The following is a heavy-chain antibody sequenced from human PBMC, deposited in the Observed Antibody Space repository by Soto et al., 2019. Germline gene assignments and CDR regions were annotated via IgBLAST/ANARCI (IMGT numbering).Heavy chain of an antibody. Sequence: QVQLVESGGGVVQPGRSLRLSCAASGFTFSSYGMHWVRQAPGKGLEWVAVISYDGSNKYYADSVKGRFTISRDNSKNXLNLQMNSLRAEDTAVYYCAKGGMDYDILMPWFDPWGQGTLVTVSS. V-gene: IGHV3-30*18. CDR3: AKGGMDYDILMPWFDP. J-gene: IGHJ5*02. CDR1: GFTFSSYG. D-gene: IGHD3-9*01. CDR2: ISYDGSNK.